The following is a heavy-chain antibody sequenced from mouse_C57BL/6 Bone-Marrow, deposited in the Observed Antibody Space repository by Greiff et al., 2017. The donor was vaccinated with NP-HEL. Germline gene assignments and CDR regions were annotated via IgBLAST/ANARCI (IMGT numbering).Heavy chain of an antibody. CDR2: ISYDGSN. J-gene: IGHJ1*03. V-gene: IGHV3-6*01. D-gene: IGHD1-1*01. Sequence: EVKLVESGPGLVKPSQSLSLTCSVTGYSITSGYYWNWIRQFPGNKLEWMGYISYDGSNNYNPSLKNRISITRDTSKNQFFLKLNSVTTEDTATYYCARAPPITTVVAPYWYFDVWGTGTTVTVSS. CDR3: ARAPPITTVVAPYWYFDV. CDR1: GYSITSGYY.